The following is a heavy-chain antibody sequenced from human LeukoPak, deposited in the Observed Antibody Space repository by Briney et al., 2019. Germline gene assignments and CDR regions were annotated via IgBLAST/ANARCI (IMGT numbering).Heavy chain of an antibody. CDR2: MNPNSGNT. CDR3: ARASHYYYYYYMDV. D-gene: IGHD6-6*01. J-gene: IGHJ6*03. Sequence: GASVKVSCKASGYTFTSYDINWVRQATGQGLEWMGWMNPNSGNTGYAQKFQGRVTMTRSTSISTAYMELSSLRSEDTAVYYCARASHYYYYYYMDVWGKGTTVTVSS. V-gene: IGHV1-8*01. CDR1: GYTFTSYD.